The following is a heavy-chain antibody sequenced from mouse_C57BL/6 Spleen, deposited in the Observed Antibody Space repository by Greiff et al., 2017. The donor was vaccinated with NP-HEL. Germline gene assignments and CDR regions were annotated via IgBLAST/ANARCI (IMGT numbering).Heavy chain of an antibody. D-gene: IGHD4-1*01. CDR2: IDPETGGT. CDR3: TRELTGTYDY. CDR1: GYTFTDYE. Sequence: QVQLQQSGAELVRPGASVTLSCKASGYTFTDYEMHWVKHTPVHGLEWIGAIDPETGGTAYNQKFKGKAILTADKSSSTAYMELRSLTSEDSAVYYCTRELTGTYDYWGQGTTLTVSS. J-gene: IGHJ2*01. V-gene: IGHV1-15*01.